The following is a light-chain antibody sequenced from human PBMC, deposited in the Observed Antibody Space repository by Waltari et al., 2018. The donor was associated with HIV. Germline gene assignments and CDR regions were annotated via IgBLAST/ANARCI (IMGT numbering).Light chain of an antibody. CDR1: QSVSSY. CDR2: DAS. J-gene: IGKJ4*01. V-gene: IGKV3-11*01. Sequence: EIVLTQSPATLSLSPGERATLSCRASQSVSSYLAWYQQKPGQAPRLLIYDASNRATGIPARFSGSGSGTDFTLTISSLEPEDFAVYYCQQRSNWPPEITFGGGTKVEIK. CDR3: QQRSNWPPEIT.